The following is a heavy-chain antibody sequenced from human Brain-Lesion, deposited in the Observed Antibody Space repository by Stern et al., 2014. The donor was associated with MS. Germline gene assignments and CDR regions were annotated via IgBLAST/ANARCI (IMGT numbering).Heavy chain of an antibody. CDR2: INPNTGGP. J-gene: IGHJ6*02. CDR1: GYIFTGYY. V-gene: IGHV1-2*02. CDR3: ARDQRGITIFGVVTDYYYLGMDV. D-gene: IGHD3-3*01. Sequence: VQLEESVAEVKKPGASVKVSCKTSGYIFTGYYIHWVRQAPGQGLEWMAWINPNTGGPKYAQKFQGRVTMSRDTSISTAYVELSSLTSDDTAVYYCARDQRGITIFGVVTDYYYLGMDVWGQGTTVTFSS.